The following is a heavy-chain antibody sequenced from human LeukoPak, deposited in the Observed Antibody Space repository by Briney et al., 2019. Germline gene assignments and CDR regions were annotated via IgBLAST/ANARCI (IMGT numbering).Heavy chain of an antibody. CDR2: IYSSGST. J-gene: IGHJ5*02. CDR1: GGSISSYY. CDR3: ARRFGDWGLSWFDP. V-gene: IGHV4-59*01. D-gene: IGHD3-10*01. Sequence: PSETLSLTCTVSGGSISSYYWSWIRQPPGKGLEWIGYIYSSGSTKYNPSLKSRVTISVETSKNQFSLKLSSVTAADTAVYYCARRFGDWGLSWFDPWGQGTLVTVSS.